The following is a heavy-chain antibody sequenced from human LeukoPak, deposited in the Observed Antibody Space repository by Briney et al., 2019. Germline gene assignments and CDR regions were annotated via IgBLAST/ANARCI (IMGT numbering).Heavy chain of an antibody. V-gene: IGHV1-69*13. CDR3: ARDFGAINCSSTSCYYYYYYMDV. J-gene: IGHJ6*03. Sequence: SVKVSCKASGGTFSSYAISWVRQAPGQGLEWMGGIIPIFGTANYAQKFQGRVTITADESTSTAYMELSSLRSEDTAVYYCARDFGAINCSSTSCYYYYYYMDVWGKGTTVTVSS. D-gene: IGHD2-2*01. CDR1: GGTFSSYA. CDR2: IIPIFGTA.